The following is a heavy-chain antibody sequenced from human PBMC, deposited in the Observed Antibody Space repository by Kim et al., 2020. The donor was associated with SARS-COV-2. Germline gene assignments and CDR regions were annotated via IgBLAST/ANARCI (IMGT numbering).Heavy chain of an antibody. J-gene: IGHJ6*02. V-gene: IGHV1-69*04. CDR2: IIPILGIA. CDR1: GGTFSSYA. D-gene: IGHD3-22*01. Sequence: SVKVSCKASGGTFSSYAISWVRQAPGQGLEWMGRIIPILGIANYAQKFQGRVTITADKSTSTAYMELSSLRSEDTAVYYCARERSRASGYYETNYYYYGMDVWGQGTTVTVSS. CDR3: ARERSRASGYYETNYYYYGMDV.